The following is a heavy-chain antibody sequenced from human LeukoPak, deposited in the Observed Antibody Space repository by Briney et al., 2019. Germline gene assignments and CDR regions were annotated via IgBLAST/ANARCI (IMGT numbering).Heavy chain of an antibody. J-gene: IGHJ4*02. V-gene: IGHV4-59*08. CDR2: ISYSGST. Sequence: SETLSLTCTVSGCSIRSYYWSWIRQPPGKGLEWIGYISYSGSTNYSPSLKSRVTISVDTSKNQFSLKLSSVTAADTAVYYCARHAGGTTYDYWGQGTLVTVSS. CDR1: GCSIRSYY. D-gene: IGHD1-7*01. CDR3: ARHAGGTTYDY.